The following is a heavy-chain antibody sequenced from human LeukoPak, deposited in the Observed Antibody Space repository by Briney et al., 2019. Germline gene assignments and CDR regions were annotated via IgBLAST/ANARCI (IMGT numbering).Heavy chain of an antibody. Sequence: GASVKVSCKASGYTFTGYYMHWVRQAPGQGLEWMGWINPNSGGTNYAQKFQGWVTMTRDTSISTAYMELSRLRSDDTAVYYCARATSEGTVPTFDYWGQGTLVTVSS. J-gene: IGHJ4*02. CDR2: INPNSGGT. V-gene: IGHV1-2*04. CDR3: ARATSEGTVPTFDY. CDR1: GYTFTGYY. D-gene: IGHD4-17*01.